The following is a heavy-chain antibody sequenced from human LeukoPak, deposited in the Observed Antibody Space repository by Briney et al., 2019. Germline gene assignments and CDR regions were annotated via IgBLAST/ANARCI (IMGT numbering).Heavy chain of an antibody. Sequence: SETLSLTCTVSGGSISSYYWSWIRQPPGKGLEWIGYIYYSGSTYYNPSLKSRVTISVDTSKNQFSLKLSSVTAADTAVYYCARYCSGGSCYSVPYSRNWFDPWGQGTLVTVSS. CDR1: GGSISSYY. D-gene: IGHD2-15*01. J-gene: IGHJ5*02. V-gene: IGHV4-59*06. CDR3: ARYCSGGSCYSVPYSRNWFDP. CDR2: IYYSGST.